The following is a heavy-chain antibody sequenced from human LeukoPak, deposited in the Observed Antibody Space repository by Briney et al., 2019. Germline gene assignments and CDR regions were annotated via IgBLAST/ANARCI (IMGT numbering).Heavy chain of an antibody. V-gene: IGHV3-23*01. CDR3: AKDLDSSSWFGGIWFDP. J-gene: IGHJ5*02. D-gene: IGHD6-13*01. Sequence: PGGSLRPSCAASGFTFSSYAMSWVRQAPGKGLEWVSAISGSGGSTYYADSVKGRFTISRDNSKNTLYLQMNGLRAEDTAVYYCAKDLDSSSWFGGIWFDPWGQGTLVTVSS. CDR1: GFTFSSYA. CDR2: ISGSGGST.